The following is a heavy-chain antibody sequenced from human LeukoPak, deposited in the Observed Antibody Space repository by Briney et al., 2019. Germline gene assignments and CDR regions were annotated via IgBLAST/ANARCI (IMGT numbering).Heavy chain of an antibody. J-gene: IGHJ4*02. V-gene: IGHV1-2*02. D-gene: IGHD3-22*01. CDR3: ASDRAYDSSGYYRDY. CDR2: INPNSGGT. CDR1: VYTFTIYY. Sequence: GASETVSCKPSVYTFTIYYMHWVRQAPGQGVEGMRWINPNSGGTNYAQKFQGRVTMTRETSISTAYMELARLRSDDTAVYYCASDRAYDSSGYYRDYWGQGTLVTVSS.